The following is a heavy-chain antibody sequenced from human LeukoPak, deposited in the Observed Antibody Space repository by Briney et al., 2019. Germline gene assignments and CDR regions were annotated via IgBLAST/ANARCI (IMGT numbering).Heavy chain of an antibody. CDR2: IWYDGSNK. V-gene: IGHV3-33*01. D-gene: IGHD5-12*01. J-gene: IGHJ4*02. CDR1: GFTFSSYG. Sequence: GRSLRLSCAASGFTFSSYGMHWVRQAPGKGLEWVVVIWYDGSNKYYADSVKGRFTISRDNSKNTLYLQMNSLRAEDTAVYYCARDQVGYSDGIQGYFDCWGQGTLVTVSS. CDR3: ARDQVGYSDGIQGYFDC.